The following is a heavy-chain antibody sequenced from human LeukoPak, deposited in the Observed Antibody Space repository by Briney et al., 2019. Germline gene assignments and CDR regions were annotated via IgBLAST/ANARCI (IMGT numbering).Heavy chain of an antibody. CDR3: ATSKRGYCSGGSCYSYYYYYYMDV. CDR1: GYTFTSYY. Sequence: ASVKVSCKASGYTFTSYYMHWVRQAPGQGLEWMGIINPSGGSTSYAQKFQGRVTMTRDMSTSTVYMELSSLRSEDTAVYYCATSKRGYCSGGSCYSYYYYYYMDVWGKGTTVTIS. J-gene: IGHJ6*03. D-gene: IGHD2-15*01. CDR2: INPSGGST. V-gene: IGHV1-46*01.